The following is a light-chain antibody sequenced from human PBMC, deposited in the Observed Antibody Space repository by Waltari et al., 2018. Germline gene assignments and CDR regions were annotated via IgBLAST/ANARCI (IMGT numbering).Light chain of an antibody. V-gene: IGKV1-5*03. CDR3: QQYDTYPLT. J-gene: IGKJ4*01. CDR1: QNIKTW. Sequence: DIQMTQSPSTLSASMGDRVPITCRASQNIKTWVPWYQQNPGKAPKFLVYKSSRLNNGVPSMFTGSGYGTDFTLNITSLQPDDFATYFCQQYDTYPLTFGGGTKVEIK. CDR2: KSS.